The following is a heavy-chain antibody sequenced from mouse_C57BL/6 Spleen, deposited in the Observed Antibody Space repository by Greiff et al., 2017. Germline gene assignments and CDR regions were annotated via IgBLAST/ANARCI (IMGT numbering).Heavy chain of an antibody. D-gene: IGHD3-2*02. CDR2: IWRGGST. CDR3: AKKGEWAQARFAC. V-gene: IGHV2-5*01. J-gene: IGHJ3*01. Sequence: VQLQQSGPGLVQPSPCLSITCTASGFSLTSYGVHWVRQSPGKGLEWLGGIWRGGSTDYNAAFLYRLSITKDNYKRHVFFKMNSLQADDTAIYYCAKKGEWAQARFACWGQGTLVTVSA. CDR1: GFSLTSYG.